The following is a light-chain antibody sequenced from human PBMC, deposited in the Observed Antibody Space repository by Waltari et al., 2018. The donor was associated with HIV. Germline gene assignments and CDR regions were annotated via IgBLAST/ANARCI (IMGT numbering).Light chain of an antibody. J-gene: IGLJ3*02. CDR2: STN. CDR1: TGAVTSAYY. CDR3: QLYYDGACV. V-gene: IGLV7-43*01. Sequence: QTVVTQEPSLTVSPGGTVTITCASSTGAVTSAYYPNWFRLKPGQAPRALIYSTNYKHSWTPVRFSGSLLGGKAALTLSGVQREDEAEYYCQLYYDGACVFGGGTKLTVL.